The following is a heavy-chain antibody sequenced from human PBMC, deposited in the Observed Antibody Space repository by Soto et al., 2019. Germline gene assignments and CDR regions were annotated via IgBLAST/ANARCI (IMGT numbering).Heavy chain of an antibody. Sequence: HVQLVQSGTEVKKPGASVRVSCMVSGYPFTTYYIHWVRQAPGQGLEWMGWIDPRSGGTVYEQKFQGRVTMTRDTSIITVYMDLSGRTSDDTALYYCATDDYGIFPYWGQGSLVTVSS. CDR3: ATDDYGIFPY. CDR1: GYPFTTYY. J-gene: IGHJ4*02. D-gene: IGHD3-10*01. V-gene: IGHV1-2*02. CDR2: IDPRSGGT.